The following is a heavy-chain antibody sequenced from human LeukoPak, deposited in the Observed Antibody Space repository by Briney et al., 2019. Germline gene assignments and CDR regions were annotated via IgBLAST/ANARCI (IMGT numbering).Heavy chain of an antibody. CDR1: GFTFSNAW. J-gene: IGHJ1*01. V-gene: IGHV3-15*01. CDR3: ARDASDTAMVGYFQR. D-gene: IGHD5-18*01. Sequence: GGSLRLSCAASGFTFSNAWMSWVRQAPGKGLEWVGRVKSKTDGETTDYAAPVKGRFTISRDDSKNTLYLQMNSLKTEDTAVYYCARDASDTAMVGYFQRWGQGTLVTVSS. CDR2: VKSKTDGETT.